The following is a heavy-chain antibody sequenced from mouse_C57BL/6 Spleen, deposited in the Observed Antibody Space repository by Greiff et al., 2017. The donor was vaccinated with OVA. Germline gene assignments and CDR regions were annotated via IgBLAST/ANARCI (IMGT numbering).Heavy chain of an antibody. J-gene: IGHJ1*03. CDR1: GYTFTDYN. CDR3: ARGGSRCWYCDV. Sequence: VQLQQSGPELVKPGASVTMSCKASGYTFTDYNMHWVKQSHGKSLEWIGYINPNNGGTSYNQKFKGKATLTVNKSSSTAYMELRSLTSEDSAVYYCARGGSRCWYCDVWGTGTTVTVSS. V-gene: IGHV1-22*01. CDR2: INPNNGGT. D-gene: IGHD1-1*01.